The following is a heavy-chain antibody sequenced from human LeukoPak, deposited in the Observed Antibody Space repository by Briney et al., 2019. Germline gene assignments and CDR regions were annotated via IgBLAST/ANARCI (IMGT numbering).Heavy chain of an antibody. CDR3: ARGNPTVVTGPTYYYYMDV. J-gene: IGHJ6*03. CDR2: IIPIFGTA. Sequence: GASVKVSCKASGYTFTGYYMHWVRQAPGQGLEWMGGIIPIFGTANYAQKFQGRVTITADESTSTAYMELSSLRSEDTAVYYCARGNPTVVTGPTYYYYMDVWGKGTTVTISS. CDR1: GYTFTGYY. D-gene: IGHD4-23*01. V-gene: IGHV1-69*13.